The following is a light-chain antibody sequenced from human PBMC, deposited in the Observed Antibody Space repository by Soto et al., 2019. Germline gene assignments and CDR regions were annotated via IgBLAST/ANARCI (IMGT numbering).Light chain of an antibody. CDR2: DVS. CDR3: CSYAGSYYYV. CDR1: SSDVGGYNY. Sequence: QSVLTQPRSVSGSPGQAVTISCTGTSSDVGGYNYVSWYQQHPGKAPKLMIYDVSKRPSGVPDRFSGSKSGYTASLTISGLQAEDEADYYCCSYAGSYYYVFGTGTKVTVL. J-gene: IGLJ1*01. V-gene: IGLV2-11*01.